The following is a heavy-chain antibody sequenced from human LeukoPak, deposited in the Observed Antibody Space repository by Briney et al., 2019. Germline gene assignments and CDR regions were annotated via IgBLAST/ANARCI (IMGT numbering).Heavy chain of an antibody. J-gene: IGHJ4*02. CDR3: ARDKPYFDY. CDR1: GFILSDYN. Sequence: GGSLRLSCAAPGFILSDYNMNWVRQAPGKGLEWMAVISYDGSNKYYADSVKGRFTISRDNSKNTLYLQMNSLRAEDTAVYYCARDKPYFDYWGQGTLVTVSS. V-gene: IGHV3-30-3*01. CDR2: ISYDGSNK.